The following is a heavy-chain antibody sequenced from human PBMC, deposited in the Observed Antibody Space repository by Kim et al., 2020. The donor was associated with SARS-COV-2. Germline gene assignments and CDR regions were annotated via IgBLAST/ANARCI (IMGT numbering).Heavy chain of an antibody. D-gene: IGHD3-9*01. CDR3: AKIEMRYFGHFDY. Sequence: GGSLRLSCEASGFTFSDYGMSWVRQAPGKGLEWVARISFHGSDKYYADSVKGRFTISRDNYKNTVYLQMNSLRVEDTDIYYCAKIEMRYFGHFDYWGQGTLVPVSS. V-gene: IGHV3-30*18. J-gene: IGHJ4*02. CDR1: GFTFSDYG. CDR2: ISFHGSDK.